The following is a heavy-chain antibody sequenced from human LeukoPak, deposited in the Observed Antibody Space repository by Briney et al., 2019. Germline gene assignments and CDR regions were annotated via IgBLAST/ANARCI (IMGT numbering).Heavy chain of an antibody. Sequence: PSETLSLTCTVSGGSIHSYYWSWIRQPPGKGLEWIGYISYSGSTYYNPSLKSRVTISLGTSKHQFSLRLTSVTAADTAMYYCARGRNDFDYWGQGTLVTVSS. CDR1: GGSIHSYY. J-gene: IGHJ4*02. D-gene: IGHD1-1*01. CDR2: ISYSGST. CDR3: ARGRNDFDY. V-gene: IGHV4-59*13.